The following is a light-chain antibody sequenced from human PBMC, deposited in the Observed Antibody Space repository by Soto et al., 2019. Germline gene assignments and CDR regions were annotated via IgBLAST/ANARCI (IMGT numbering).Light chain of an antibody. V-gene: IGKV3-15*01. J-gene: IGKJ1*01. CDR3: QQYNNWPPWT. CDR1: QSVKTN. CDR2: GAS. Sequence: EIVMTQSPATLSLSPGARATLSCRASQSVKTNLAWYQHRPGQAPRLLIYGASTRATGIPARFSGSGSGTEFSLTISSLQSEDFAVYYCQQYNNWPPWTFGQGTKVEIK.